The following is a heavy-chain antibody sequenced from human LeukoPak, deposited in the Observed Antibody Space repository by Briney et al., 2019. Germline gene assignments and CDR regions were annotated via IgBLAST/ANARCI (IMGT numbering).Heavy chain of an antibody. Sequence: SETLSLTCAVCGGSFSGYYWSWIRQPPGKGLEWIGEINHSGSTNYNPSLKSRVTISVDTSKNQFSLKLSSVTAADTAVYYCARVHRVAAEFFGYWGQGTLVTVSS. CDR1: GGSFSGYY. V-gene: IGHV4-34*01. J-gene: IGHJ4*02. CDR3: ARVHRVAAEFFGY. CDR2: INHSGST. D-gene: IGHD2-15*01.